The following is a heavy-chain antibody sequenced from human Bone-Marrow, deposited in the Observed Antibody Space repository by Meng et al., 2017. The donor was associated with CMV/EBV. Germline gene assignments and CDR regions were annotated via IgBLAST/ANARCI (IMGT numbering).Heavy chain of an antibody. D-gene: IGHD2-15*01. V-gene: IGHV3-33*01. CDR1: GATVSSYG. CDR3: AMEGRFAYYFDY. Sequence: SCASSGATVSSYGMHWVRQAPGKGLEWVAVIWYDGSNKDYADSVKGRFTISRDNSKNTLYLQMNSLRAEDTAVYYCAMEGRFAYYFDYWGQGTLVTVSS. CDR2: IWYDGSNK. J-gene: IGHJ4*02.